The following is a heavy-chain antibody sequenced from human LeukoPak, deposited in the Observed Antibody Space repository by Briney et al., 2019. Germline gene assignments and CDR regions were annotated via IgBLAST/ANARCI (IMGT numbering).Heavy chain of an antibody. CDR3: ARARSGSSGPRWFDP. J-gene: IGHJ5*02. V-gene: IGHV4-34*01. D-gene: IGHD6-19*01. CDR2: INHSGST. CDR1: GGSFSGYY. Sequence: SENLSLTCAVYGGSFSGYYWSWIRQPPGKGLEWIGEINHSGSTNYNPSLKSRVTISVDTSKNQFSLKLSSVTAADTAVYYCARARSGSSGPRWFDPWGQGTLVTVSS.